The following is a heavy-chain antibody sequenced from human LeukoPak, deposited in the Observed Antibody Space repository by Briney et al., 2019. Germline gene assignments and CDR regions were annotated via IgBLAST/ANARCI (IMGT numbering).Heavy chain of an antibody. CDR1: GFTVSGNY. CDR2: LNTDGGRT. CDR3: VVDFQYNSP. Sequence: GGSLRLSCAASGFTVSGNYMGWVRQAPGKGLVWVSGLNTDGGRTVYADSVKGRFTISRDNAKNTLYLQMNSLRVEDTAVYYCVVDFQYNSPWGQGTLVTVSS. V-gene: IGHV3-74*01. D-gene: IGHD1-1*01. J-gene: IGHJ5*02.